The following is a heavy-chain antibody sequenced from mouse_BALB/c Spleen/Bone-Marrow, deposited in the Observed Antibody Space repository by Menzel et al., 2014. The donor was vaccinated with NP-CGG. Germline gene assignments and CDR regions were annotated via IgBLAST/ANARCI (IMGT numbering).Heavy chain of an antibody. V-gene: IGHV1-54*01. D-gene: IGHD1-2*01. J-gene: IGHJ2*01. CDR3: TNYGYD. CDR1: GYAFTNYL. Sequence: QVQLQQPGAELVRPGTSVKVSCKASGYAFTNYLIEWVKQRPGQGLEWIGVINPGSGGTNYNEKFKGKATLTADKSSSTAYMQLSSLTSDDSAVYFCTNYGYDWGRGTTLTVSS. CDR2: INPGSGGT.